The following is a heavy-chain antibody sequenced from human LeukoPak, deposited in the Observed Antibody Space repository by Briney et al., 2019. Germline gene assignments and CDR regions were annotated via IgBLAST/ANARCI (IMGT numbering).Heavy chain of an antibody. D-gene: IGHD2-15*01. J-gene: IGHJ3*02. CDR3: ARGRCSADICSGGDAFDI. Sequence: PSETLSLTCTVSGGSINNYYWSWIRQPAWKGLEWIWRIYTRGSTNYNPSLKSRVTMSVDTSKNQFSLKLSSVTAADTAVYYCARGRCSADICSGGDAFDIWGQGSMVSVSS. CDR2: IYTRGST. V-gene: IGHV4-4*07. CDR1: GGSINNYY.